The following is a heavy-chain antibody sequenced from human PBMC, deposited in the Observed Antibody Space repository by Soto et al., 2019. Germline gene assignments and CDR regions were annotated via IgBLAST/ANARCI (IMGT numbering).Heavy chain of an antibody. J-gene: IGHJ6*02. CDR2: ISYDGSNK. Sequence: GGSLRLSCAASGFTFSSYGMHWVRQAPGKGLEWVAVISYDGSNKYYADSVKGRFTISRDNSKNTLYLQMNSLRAEDTAVYYCAKDQNYSNYPYYYYYYGMDVWGQGXAVTVSS. V-gene: IGHV3-30*18. CDR3: AKDQNYSNYPYYYYYYGMDV. CDR1: GFTFSSYG. D-gene: IGHD4-4*01.